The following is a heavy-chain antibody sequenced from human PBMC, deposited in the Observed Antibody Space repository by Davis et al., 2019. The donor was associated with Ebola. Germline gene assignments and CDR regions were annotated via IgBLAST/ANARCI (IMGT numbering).Heavy chain of an antibody. CDR1: GSTFSSYA. CDR3: ARGYSGSYYAVFDY. J-gene: IGHJ4*02. CDR2: ISYDGSNK. V-gene: IGHV3-30-3*01. D-gene: IGHD1-26*01. Sequence: PGGSLRLSCAASGSTFSSYAMHWVRQAPGKGLEWVAVISYDGSNKYYADSVKGRFTISRDNSKNTLYLQMNSLRAEDTAVYYCARGYSGSYYAVFDYWGQGTLVTVSS.